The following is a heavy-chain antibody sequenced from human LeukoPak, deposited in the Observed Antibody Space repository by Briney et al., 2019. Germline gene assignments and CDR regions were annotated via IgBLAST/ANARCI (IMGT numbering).Heavy chain of an antibody. CDR3: GRETIAATGTSVFFDY. CDR1: GASVSSSGYY. V-gene: IGHV4-61*08. J-gene: IGHJ4*02. Sequence: RASETLSLTCTVSGASVSSSGYYWSWIRQPPGKGLEWIGYINHSGSTNYNPSLKSRVTISVDTSKNQFSLKLTSMTAADTAVYYCGRETIAATGTSVFFDYWGQGTLVTVSS. D-gene: IGHD6-13*01. CDR2: INHSGST.